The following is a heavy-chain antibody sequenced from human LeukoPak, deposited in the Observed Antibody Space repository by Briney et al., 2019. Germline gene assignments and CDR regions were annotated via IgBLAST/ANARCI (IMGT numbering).Heavy chain of an antibody. CDR3: AKDYGDGSGSYYYFEY. Sequence: PGGSLRLSCAASGFTFSSYAMSWVRQAPGKGLEWVSGISGSGSITYYADSVRGRFTISRDNSKNTLYLQMNSLRVEDTAVYYCAKDYGDGSGSYYYFEYWGQGTLVTVSS. V-gene: IGHV3-23*01. CDR2: ISGSGSIT. CDR1: GFTFSSYA. J-gene: IGHJ4*02. D-gene: IGHD3-10*01.